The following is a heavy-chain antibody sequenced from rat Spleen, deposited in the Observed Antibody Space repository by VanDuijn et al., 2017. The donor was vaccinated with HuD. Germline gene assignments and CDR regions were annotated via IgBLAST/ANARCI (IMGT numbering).Heavy chain of an antibody. CDR1: GFTFSDYA. CDR3: ARHGLGEDY. Sequence: EVQLVESGGGLVQPGRSLKFSCAASGFTFSDYAMAWVRQAPTKGLEWVATISYDGSSTYYRDSVKGRFTISRDNAKSTLYLQMDSLRSEDTATYYCARHGLGEDYWGQGVMVTVSS. V-gene: IGHV5-17*01. CDR2: ISYDGSST. J-gene: IGHJ2*01. D-gene: IGHD5-1*01.